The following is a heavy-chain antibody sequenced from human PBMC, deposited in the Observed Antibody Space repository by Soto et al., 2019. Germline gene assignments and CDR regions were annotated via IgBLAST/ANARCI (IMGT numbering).Heavy chain of an antibody. J-gene: IGHJ5*02. Sequence: QVQLVQSGPEVKKPGASVKVSCKASAYTFTSYGITWVRQAPGQGLDWMGWISAYNGNTNYAQKFQGRVTRAPDTSTSTVYMGRENLTSDDTDVYYCAGQYGAGSYQCPPWGQGKPVTGSS. CDR3: AGQYGAGSYQCPP. D-gene: IGHD3-10*01. CDR2: ISAYNGNT. CDR1: AYTFTSYG. V-gene: IGHV1-18*01.